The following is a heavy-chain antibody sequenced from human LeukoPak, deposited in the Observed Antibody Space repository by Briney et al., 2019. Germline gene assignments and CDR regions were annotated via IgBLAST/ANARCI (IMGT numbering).Heavy chain of an antibody. CDR1: GGSISNYY. CDR3: ARLRGILYYFDY. V-gene: IGHV4-59*01. D-gene: IGHD2/OR15-2a*01. CDR2: IYYSGST. J-gene: IGHJ4*02. Sequence: SETLSLTCTVPGGSISNYYWSWIRQPPGKGLEWIGYIYYSGSTNYKPSLKSRVTISLDTSENQFSLKLSSVTAADTAVYYCARLRGILYYFDYWGQGALVTVSS.